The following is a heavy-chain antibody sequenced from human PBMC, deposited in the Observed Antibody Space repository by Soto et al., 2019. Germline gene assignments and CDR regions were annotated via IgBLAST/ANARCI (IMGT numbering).Heavy chain of an antibody. D-gene: IGHD4-17*01. CDR2: IYYSGST. CDR1: GGSISMGGYY. CDR3: ASGDYSHFDL. J-gene: IGHJ4*02. V-gene: IGHV4-31*03. Sequence: TLSLTCPVSGGSISMGGYYWSWIRQHPGKCLEWIGYIYYSGSTYYNPSLKSRVTISVDKSKNQFSLNLSSVTAADTAVYYCASGDYSHFDLWGQGTLVTVSS.